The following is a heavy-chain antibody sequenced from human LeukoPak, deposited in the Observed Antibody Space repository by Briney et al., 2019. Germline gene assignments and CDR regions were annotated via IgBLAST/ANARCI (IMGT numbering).Heavy chain of an antibody. CDR3: ASGRSDYGDDSYFDY. Sequence: SVKVSCKASGGTFSSNAISWVRQAPGQGLEWMGGIIPIFGTANYAQKFQGRVTITADKSTSTAYMELSSLRSEDTAVYYCASGRSDYGDDSYFDYWGQGTLVTVSS. CDR1: GGTFSSNA. J-gene: IGHJ4*02. D-gene: IGHD4-17*01. V-gene: IGHV1-69*06. CDR2: IIPIFGTA.